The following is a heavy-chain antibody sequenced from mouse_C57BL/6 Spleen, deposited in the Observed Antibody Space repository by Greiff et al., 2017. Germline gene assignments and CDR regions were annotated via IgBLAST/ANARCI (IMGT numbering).Heavy chain of an antibody. D-gene: IGHD1-1*01. CDR1: GYTFTSYW. CDR2: IDPNSGGT. V-gene: IGHV1-72*01. CDR3: AKGGNPYYGSSYAFAY. J-gene: IGHJ3*01. Sequence: QVQLKQPGAELVKPGASVKLSCKASGYTFTSYWMHWVKQRPGRGLEWIGRIDPNSGGTKYNEKFKSKATLTVDKPSSTAYMQLSSLTSEDSAVYYCAKGGNPYYGSSYAFAYWGQGTLVTVSA.